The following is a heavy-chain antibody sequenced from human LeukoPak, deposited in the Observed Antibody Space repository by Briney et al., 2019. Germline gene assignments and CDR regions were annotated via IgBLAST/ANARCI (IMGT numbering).Heavy chain of an antibody. J-gene: IGHJ6*03. D-gene: IGHD4-17*01. CDR3: AKARSGRVTTSLWRAGIDDYYYMDV. CDR2: ISSSGDTT. CDR1: GFTFSSYA. Sequence: SGGSLRLSCAASGFTFSSYAMSWVRQAPGKGLEWVSTISSSGDTTYYADSVKGRFTISRDYSKNTLYLQMNSLRAEDTAVYYCAKARSGRVTTSLWRAGIDDYYYMDVWGKGATVTVSS. V-gene: IGHV3-23*01.